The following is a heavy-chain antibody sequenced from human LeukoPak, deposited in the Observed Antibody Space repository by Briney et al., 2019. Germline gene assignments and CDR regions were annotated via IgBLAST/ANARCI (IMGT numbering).Heavy chain of an antibody. J-gene: IGHJ2*01. CDR2: IYYSGST. V-gene: IGHV4-31*03. D-gene: IGHD2-15*01. CDR3: ATYRQRVDCSGGSCYSGPLHWYFDL. Sequence: SQTLSLTCTVSGGSISSGGYYWSWIRQHPGKGLEWIGYIYYSGSTYYNPSLKSRVTISVDTSKNQFSLKLSSVTAADTAVYYCATYRQRVDCSGGSCYSGPLHWYFDLWGRGTLVTVSS. CDR1: GGSISSGGYY.